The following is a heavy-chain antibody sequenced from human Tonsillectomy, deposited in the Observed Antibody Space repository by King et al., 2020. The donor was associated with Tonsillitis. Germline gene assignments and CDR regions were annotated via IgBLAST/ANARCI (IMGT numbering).Heavy chain of an antibody. V-gene: IGHV3-53*04. CDR3: ARGNYYSASGRGPAYWYFDF. CDR1: GFIVSSNY. D-gene: IGHD3-10*01. CDR2: IYSGGAT. Sequence: VQLVESGGGLVQPGGSLKLSCAASGFIVSSNYLSWVRQAPGKGLEWVSVIYSGGATYYADSVKARFTISRHISKNTLYLQMNSLSAEDRAVDYCARGNYYSASGRGPAYWYFDFWGRGTLVTVSS. J-gene: IGHJ2*01.